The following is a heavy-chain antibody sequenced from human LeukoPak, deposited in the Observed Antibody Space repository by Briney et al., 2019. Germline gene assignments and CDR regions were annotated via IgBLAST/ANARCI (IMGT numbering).Heavy chain of an antibody. CDR2: IKHDGSQQ. V-gene: IGHV3-7*01. D-gene: IGHD5-24*01. J-gene: IGHJ4*02. CDR3: ARDRGDGYNYRSPFDY. CDR1: GFTFSSYW. Sequence: QSGGSLRLSCAASGFTFSSYWMSWVRQAPGKGLEWVAHIKHDGSQQWCVDSVRGRFTIYRDNAKNSLFMQMNSLRAEDTAVYFCARDRGDGYNYRSPFDYWGQGTQVTVSS.